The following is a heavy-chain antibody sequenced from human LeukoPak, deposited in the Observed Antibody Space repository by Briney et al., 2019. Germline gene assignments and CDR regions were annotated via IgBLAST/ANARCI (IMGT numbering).Heavy chain of an antibody. J-gene: IGHJ4*02. Sequence: SETLSLTCTVSSGSISTSNYYWRWVRQPPGKALEWIGNIFYSGSTYYSPSLKSRVTISVDTSKNQFSLKLSSVTAADTAVYYCARTSGLRYFDWLSGPNYFDYWGQGTLVTVSS. CDR1: SGSISTSNYY. D-gene: IGHD3-9*01. CDR3: ARTSGLRYFDWLSGPNYFDY. V-gene: IGHV4-39*07. CDR2: IFYSGST.